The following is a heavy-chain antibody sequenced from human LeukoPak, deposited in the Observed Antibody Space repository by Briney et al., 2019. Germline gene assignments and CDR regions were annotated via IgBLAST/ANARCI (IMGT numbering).Heavy chain of an antibody. V-gene: IGHV3-23*01. CDR1: GFTFSSFA. CDR2: ISTGGSST. D-gene: IGHD6-19*01. CDR3: ARGRGLVRYYYYYMDV. J-gene: IGHJ6*03. Sequence: GGSLRLSCAASGFTFSSFAMNWVRQAPGKGLGWVSTISTGGSSTYYADSVKGRFTISRDNSKNTLFLQMNSLRAEDTAVYYCARGRGLVRYYYYYMDVWGKGTTVTVSS.